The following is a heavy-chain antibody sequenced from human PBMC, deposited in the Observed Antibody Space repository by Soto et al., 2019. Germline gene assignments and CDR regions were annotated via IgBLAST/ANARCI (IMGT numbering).Heavy chain of an antibody. D-gene: IGHD2-15*01. J-gene: IGHJ6*02. CDR1: GYPFNKFA. Sequence: QVHLVQSGGEVKKPGASVRVSCQASGYPFNKFAIHWVRQAPGHGLEWLGSVSGRSGDPNCAPTFRDRITMAADTSNTSAYMELRRLRSDDTAVYYCAREGRHRAVKHHYGLAVWGQGTTVTV. CDR3: AREGRHRAVKHHYGLAV. CDR2: VSGRSGDP. V-gene: IGHV1-18*01.